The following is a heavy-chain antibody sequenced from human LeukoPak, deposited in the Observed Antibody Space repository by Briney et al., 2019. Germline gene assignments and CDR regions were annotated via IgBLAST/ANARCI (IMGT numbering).Heavy chain of an antibody. D-gene: IGHD3-16*02. CDR1: GGSFSGYY. CDR2: INHSGST. Sequence: SETLSLTCAVYGGSFSGYYWSWTRQPPGKGLEWIGEINHSGSTNYNPSLKSRVTISVDTSKNQFSLKLSSVTAADTAVYYCARVREITFGGVIVNDAFDIWGQGTMVTVSS. CDR3: ARVREITFGGVIVNDAFDI. V-gene: IGHV4-34*01. J-gene: IGHJ3*02.